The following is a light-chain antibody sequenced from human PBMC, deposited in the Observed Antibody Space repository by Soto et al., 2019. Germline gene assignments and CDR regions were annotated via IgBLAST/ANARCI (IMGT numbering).Light chain of an antibody. Sequence: QSVLTQPPSVSGAPGQRVTISCTGSNSNIGAGYDVHWYQQLPGTAPKLLIYGNSNRPSGVSDRFSASKSGNTASLTISGLLAEEEADYYCSSYTSISTYVFGTGTKVTVL. V-gene: IGLV1-40*01. J-gene: IGLJ1*01. CDR3: SSYTSISTYV. CDR1: NSNIGAGYD. CDR2: GNS.